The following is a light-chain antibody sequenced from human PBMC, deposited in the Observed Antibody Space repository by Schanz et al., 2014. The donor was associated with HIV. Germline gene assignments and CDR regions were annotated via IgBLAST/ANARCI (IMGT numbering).Light chain of an antibody. CDR2: AAS. CDR1: QSISTS. J-gene: IGKJ5*01. Sequence: DIQMTQSPLSLAASVGDRVTITCRASQSISTSLSWYQHKPGTAPKLLIYAASSLQSGVPSRFSGSGSGTDFTLTISSLQPEDFATYYCQQSYSTLPTFGQGTRLEIK. CDR3: QQSYSTLPT. V-gene: IGKV1-39*01.